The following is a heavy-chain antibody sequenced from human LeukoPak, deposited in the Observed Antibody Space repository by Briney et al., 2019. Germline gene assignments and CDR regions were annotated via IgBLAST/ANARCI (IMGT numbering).Heavy chain of an antibody. CDR2: INPNSGGT. Sequence: GASVKVPCKASGYTFTGYYMHWVRQAPGQGLEWMGWINPNSGGTNYAQKFQGRVTMTRDTSISTAYMELSRLRSDDTAVYYCARSAYSFGEWAPWGQGTLVTVSS. CDR1: GYTFTGYY. CDR3: ARSAYSFGEWAP. V-gene: IGHV1-2*02. D-gene: IGHD3-10*01. J-gene: IGHJ5*02.